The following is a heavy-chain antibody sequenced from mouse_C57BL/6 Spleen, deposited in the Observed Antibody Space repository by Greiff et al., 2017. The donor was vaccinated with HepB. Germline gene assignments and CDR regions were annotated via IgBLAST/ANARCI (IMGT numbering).Heavy chain of an antibody. CDR1: GYTFTSYW. CDR2: IYPGSGST. J-gene: IGHJ3*01. Sequence: QVQLQQSGAELVKPGASVKMSCKASGYTFTSYWITWVKQRPGQGLEWIGDIYPGSGSTNYNEKFKSKATLTVDTSSSTAYMQLSSLTSEDSAVFYCARDDYDVGWFAYWGQGTLVTVSA. CDR3: ARDDYDVGWFAY. V-gene: IGHV1-55*01. D-gene: IGHD2-4*01.